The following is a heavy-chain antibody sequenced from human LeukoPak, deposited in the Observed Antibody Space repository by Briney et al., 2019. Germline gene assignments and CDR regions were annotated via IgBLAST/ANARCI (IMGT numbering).Heavy chain of an antibody. CDR1: GNSFTSYW. Sequence: GESLKISCKGSGNSFTSYWIGWVRQMPGKGLEWMGIIYPGDSDIRYSPSFQGQVTISADKSISIAYLQWSSPKASDTATYYCAGQTGVFRDAFDIWGQGTLVTVSS. D-gene: IGHD3-10*02. CDR2: IYPGDSDI. J-gene: IGHJ4*02. V-gene: IGHV5-51*01. CDR3: AGQTGVFRDAFDI.